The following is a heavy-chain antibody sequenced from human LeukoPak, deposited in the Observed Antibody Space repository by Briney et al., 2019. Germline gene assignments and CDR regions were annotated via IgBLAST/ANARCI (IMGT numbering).Heavy chain of an antibody. J-gene: IGHJ6*03. D-gene: IGHD3-3*01. Sequence: SETLSLTCTVSGGSISNYYWSWIRQPPGKGLEWIGYIYYSGSTNYSPSFKSRVTISVDTSKNQVSLKLNSVTAADTAVYYCAGSFRSGYRGIESPTYYYYYMDVWGKGTTVTVSS. CDR2: IYYSGST. V-gene: IGHV4-59*01. CDR1: GGSISNYY. CDR3: AGSFRSGYRGIESPTYYYYYMDV.